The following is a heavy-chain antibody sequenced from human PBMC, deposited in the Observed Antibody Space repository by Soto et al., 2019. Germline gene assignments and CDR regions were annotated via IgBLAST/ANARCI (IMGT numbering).Heavy chain of an antibody. V-gene: IGHV4-39*01. D-gene: IGHD3-3*01. CDR2: IYYSGST. J-gene: IGHJ4*02. CDR3: ARLNFWSGYYTVALRFSDY. CDR1: GGSISSSSYY. Sequence: QLQLQESGPGLVKPSETLSLTCTVSGGSISSSSYYWGWIRQPPGKGLEWIGSIYYSGSTYYNPSLKRRVTISVDTSKNQFSLKLSSVTAADTAVYYCARLNFWSGYYTVALRFSDYWGQGTLVTVSS.